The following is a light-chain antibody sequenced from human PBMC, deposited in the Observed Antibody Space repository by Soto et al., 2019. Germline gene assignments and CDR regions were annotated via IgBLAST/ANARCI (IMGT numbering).Light chain of an antibody. CDR2: GNT. CDR1: RSNLGAGHD. V-gene: IGLV1-40*01. J-gene: IGLJ2*01. CDR3: QSYDRTVGVYVV. Sequence: QPVLTQPPSVSGAPGQRGTISCTGSRSNLGAGHDVHWYQQLPGAAPKLLIYGNTNRPSGVPERFSGSKSGTSASLAITGLQTEDEADYYCQSYDRTVGVYVVFGGGTKLTVL.